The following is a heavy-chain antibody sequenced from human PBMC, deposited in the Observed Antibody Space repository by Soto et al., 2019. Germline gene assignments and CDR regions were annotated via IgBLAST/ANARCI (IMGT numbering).Heavy chain of an antibody. CDR1: GGSIGSYY. D-gene: IGHD6-13*01. Sequence: SETLSLTCTVTGGSIGSYYWSWIRQSPGRGLEWIGCVYYSDGTNYNPSLKGRATMSMDKSNNQFSLRLRSVTAADTAVYYCARTESSSWSFFYYGMDVWGQGTTVTVSS. J-gene: IGHJ6*02. CDR2: VYYSDGT. V-gene: IGHV4-59*01. CDR3: ARTESSSWSFFYYGMDV.